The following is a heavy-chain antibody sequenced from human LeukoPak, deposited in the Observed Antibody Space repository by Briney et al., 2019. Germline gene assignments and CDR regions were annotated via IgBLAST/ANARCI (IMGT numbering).Heavy chain of an antibody. CDR1: GYSISRNYH. V-gene: IGHV4-38-2*02. CDR2: IYHSGST. J-gene: IGHJ4*02. CDR3: ATMMYGSGNYYNSDY. D-gene: IGHD3-10*01. Sequence: SETLSLTCSVSGYSISRNYHWGWIRQPPGKGLEGIVTIYHSGSTYYSPSLKSRVTISIHTSKNQFSLKLSSVTAADTAVYYCATMMYGSGNYYNSDYWGQGTLVTVSS.